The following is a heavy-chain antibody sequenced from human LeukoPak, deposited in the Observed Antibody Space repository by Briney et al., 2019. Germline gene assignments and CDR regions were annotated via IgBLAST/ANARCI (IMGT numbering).Heavy chain of an antibody. D-gene: IGHD6-13*01. Sequence: GASAKVSCKASGYTFTSYDINWVRQATGQGLEWMGWMNPNSGNTGYAQKFQGRVTITRNTSISTAYMELSSLRSEDTAVYYCARAADLDAFDIWGQGTMVTVSS. CDR1: GYTFTSYD. V-gene: IGHV1-8*03. J-gene: IGHJ3*02. CDR3: ARAADLDAFDI. CDR2: MNPNSGNT.